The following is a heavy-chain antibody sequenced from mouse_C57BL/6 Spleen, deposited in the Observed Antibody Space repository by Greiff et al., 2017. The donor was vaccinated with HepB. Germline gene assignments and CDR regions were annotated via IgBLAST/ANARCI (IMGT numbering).Heavy chain of an antibody. CDR3: ARFTTEKYYFDY. Sequence: QVQLQQSGAELARPGASVKLSCKASGYTFTSYGISWVKQRTGQGLEWIGEIYPRSGNTYYNEKFKGKATLTADKSSSTAYMELRSLTSEDSAVYVCARFTTEKYYFDYWGQGTTLTVSS. D-gene: IGHD1-1*01. CDR2: IYPRSGNT. CDR1: GYTFTSYG. J-gene: IGHJ2*01. V-gene: IGHV1-81*01.